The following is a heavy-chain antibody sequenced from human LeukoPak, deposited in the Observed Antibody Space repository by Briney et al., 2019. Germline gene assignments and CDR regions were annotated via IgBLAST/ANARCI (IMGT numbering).Heavy chain of an antibody. D-gene: IGHD1-26*01. CDR2: IIPIFGTA. J-gene: IGHJ4*02. V-gene: IGHV1-69*05. CDR1: GGTFSSYA. Sequence: ASVKVSCKASGGTFSSYAISWVRQAPGQGLEWMGRIIPIFGTANYAQKFQGRVTITTDESTSTAYMELSSLRSEDTAVYDCARDPIGMLGATLDYWGQGTLVTVSS. CDR3: ARDPIGMLGATLDY.